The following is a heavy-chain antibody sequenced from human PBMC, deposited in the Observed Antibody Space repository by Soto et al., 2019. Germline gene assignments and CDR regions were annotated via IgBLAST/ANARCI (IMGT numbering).Heavy chain of an antibody. V-gene: IGHV2-5*02. CDR2: IYWDDDK. D-gene: IGHD2-21*02. J-gene: IGHJ4*02. Sequence: QITLKESGPTLVKPTQTLTLTCTFSGFSLSTSGVGVGWIRQPPGKALEWLALIYWDDDKRYSPSLKSRLTITKDTSKNQVVLTMTHMDPVDTATYYCAHRQKYCGGGCYSGFDYWGQGTLVTVSS. CDR3: AHRQKYCGGGCYSGFDY. CDR1: GFSLSTSGVG.